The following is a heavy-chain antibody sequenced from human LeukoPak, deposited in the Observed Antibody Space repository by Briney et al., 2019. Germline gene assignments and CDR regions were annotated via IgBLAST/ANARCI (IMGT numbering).Heavy chain of an antibody. D-gene: IGHD3-3*01. CDR3: ARHSNTKSGLLDY. Sequence: SETLSLTCTVSGGSFSTYYWSWIRQPPGKGLEWIGYIYYSGSTNYSPSLKSRLTISVDTSKNQFSLRLSSVTAADTAVYFCARHSNTKSGLLDYWGQGTLVTVSS. CDR1: GGSFSTYY. V-gene: IGHV4-59*08. J-gene: IGHJ4*02. CDR2: IYYSGST.